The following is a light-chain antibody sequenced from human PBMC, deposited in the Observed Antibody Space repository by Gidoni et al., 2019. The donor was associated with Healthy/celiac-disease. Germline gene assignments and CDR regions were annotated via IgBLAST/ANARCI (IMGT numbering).Light chain of an antibody. J-gene: IGKJ3*01. V-gene: IGKV1-27*01. CDR3: QKYNSAPRT. Sequence: DIQMTQSPSSLSASVGDRVTITCRASQGISNYLAWYQQKPGKVPKLLIYAASTLQSGVPSRFSVSGSGTDFTLTIISLQPEDVATYYCQKYNSAPRTFXPXTKVDIK. CDR1: QGISNY. CDR2: AAS.